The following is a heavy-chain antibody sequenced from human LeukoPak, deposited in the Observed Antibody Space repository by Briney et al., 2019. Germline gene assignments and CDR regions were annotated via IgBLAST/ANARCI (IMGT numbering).Heavy chain of an antibody. CDR3: VKDFCRGGNCPFPFFDS. Sequence: PGGSLRLSCVASGSTISGHAMSWVRQAPAKGLEWVSITVAGYSETHYADSVRGRFTISRDDSSNTLSLEMNRLRAADTGTYYCVKDFCRGGNCPFPFFDSWGQGTVVTVSS. V-gene: IGHV3-23*01. J-gene: IGHJ4*02. D-gene: IGHD4-23*01. CDR2: TVAGYSET. CDR1: GSTISGHA.